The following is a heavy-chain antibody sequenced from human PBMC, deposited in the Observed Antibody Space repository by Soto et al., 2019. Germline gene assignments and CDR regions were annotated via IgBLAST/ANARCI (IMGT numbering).Heavy chain of an antibody. CDR2: IYPGDSDT. V-gene: IGHV5-51*01. CDR3: ARGIVVVNVTNALDF. J-gene: IGHJ3*01. D-gene: IGHD2-21*01. CDR1: GYTFTNHW. Sequence: GESLKISCKGSGYTFTNHWIGWVRQMPGKGLEWMGIIYPGDSDTRYSPPFQGQVTISVDKSISTAYLQWSSLKASDTAVYYCARGIVVVNVTNALDFWGQGTMVTVSS.